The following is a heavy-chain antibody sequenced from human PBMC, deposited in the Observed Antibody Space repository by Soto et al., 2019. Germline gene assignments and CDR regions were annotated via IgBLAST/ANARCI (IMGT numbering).Heavy chain of an antibody. CDR1: GYSSTSYW. CDR3: ARKQQLPHDAFDI. V-gene: IGHV5-51*01. Sequence: PGESLKISCKGSGYSSTSYWIGWVRQMPGKGLEWMGIIYPGDSDTRYSPSFQGQVTISADKSISTAYLQWSSLKASDTAMYYCARKQQLPHDAFDIWGQGTMVTVSS. D-gene: IGHD6-13*01. CDR2: IYPGDSDT. J-gene: IGHJ3*02.